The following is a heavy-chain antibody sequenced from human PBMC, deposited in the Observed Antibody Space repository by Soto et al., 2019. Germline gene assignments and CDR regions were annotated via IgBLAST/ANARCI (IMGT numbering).Heavy chain of an antibody. D-gene: IGHD3-16*01. CDR1: GFTLQNYV. CDR3: ARGGGSGKGFYAYSMDV. CDR2: ISFDGGSE. J-gene: IGHJ6*02. Sequence: QVHLVESGGGVVQPGMSLRLSCAASGFTLQNYVMHWVRQTPDRGLEWLAVISFDGGSESYADFVKGRFTISRDTAKRTLFLQMTSLRPDDTALYYCARGGGSGKGFYAYSMDVWGQGTAVTVSS. V-gene: IGHV3-30-3*01.